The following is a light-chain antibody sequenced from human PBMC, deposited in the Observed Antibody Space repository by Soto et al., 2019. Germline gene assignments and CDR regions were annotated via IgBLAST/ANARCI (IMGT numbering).Light chain of an antibody. CDR2: GAS. V-gene: IGKV3-11*01. CDR3: XXRGNWPPT. Sequence: EIVLTQSPATLSLSPGERATLSCRASQNVSSDLAWYQQKPGQAPRLLIYGASNRATGIPARFSGSGSGTXXXXXXXXLEPXDFXXXXXXXRGNWPPTFGGGTRVEIK. J-gene: IGKJ4*01. CDR1: QNVSSD.